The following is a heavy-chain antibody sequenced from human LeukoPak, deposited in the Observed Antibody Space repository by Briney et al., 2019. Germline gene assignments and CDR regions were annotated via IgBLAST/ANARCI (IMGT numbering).Heavy chain of an antibody. V-gene: IGHV4-34*01. CDR1: GGSFSGYY. Sequence: SETLSLTCAVYGGSFSGYYWSWIRQPPGKGLEWIGEINHNGSTNYNPSLKSRVTISVDTSKNQFSLKLSSVTAADTAVYYCARLGVVPAARSYYYYYGMDVWGQGTTVTVSS. CDR2: INHNGST. D-gene: IGHD2-2*01. CDR3: ARLGVVPAARSYYYYYGMDV. J-gene: IGHJ6*02.